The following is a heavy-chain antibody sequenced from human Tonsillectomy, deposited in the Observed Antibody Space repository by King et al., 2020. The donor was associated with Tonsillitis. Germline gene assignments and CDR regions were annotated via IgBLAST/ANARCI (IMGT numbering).Heavy chain of an antibody. V-gene: IGHV3-64*01. CDR3: ARSLYYFESSDYYFFDY. Sequence: QLVQSGGGLVQPGGSLRLSCAASGFTFSNYAMHWVRQAPGKGLEYVSAISSNGGITYYANSVKGRFSISRDNSKNTLYLQMGSLRAEDMAVYYCARSLYYFESSDYYFFDYWGQGTLVTVSS. J-gene: IGHJ4*02. CDR2: ISSNGGIT. CDR1: GFTFSNYA. D-gene: IGHD3-22*01.